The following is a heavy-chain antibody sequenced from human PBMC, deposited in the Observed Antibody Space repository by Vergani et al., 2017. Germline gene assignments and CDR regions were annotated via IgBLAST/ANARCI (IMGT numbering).Heavy chain of an antibody. D-gene: IGHD3-3*01. J-gene: IGHJ6*03. CDR2: INHSGST. CDR3: ARGVLRFLEWLGYYYYYMDV. Sequence: QVQLQQWGAGLLKPSETLSLTCAVHGGSFSGYYWRWIRQPPGKGLEWIGEINHSGSTNYNPSLKSRVTISVDTSKNQFSLKLSSVTAADTAVYYCARGVLRFLEWLGYYYYYMDVWGKGTTVTVSS. V-gene: IGHV4-34*01. CDR1: GGSFSGYY.